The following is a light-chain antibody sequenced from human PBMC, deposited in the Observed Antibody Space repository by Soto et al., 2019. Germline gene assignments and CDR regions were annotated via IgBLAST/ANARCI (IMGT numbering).Light chain of an antibody. Sequence: DIVLTQSPATLSLSVGDRAAISCRASQSVSTFLAWYQQKPGKAPRLLIYDASIRATGLPARFSGSGSGTDSTPTSSSLAPEYFAVYCCQQRNNSLTFGRGTRLEIK. V-gene: IGKV3-11*01. CDR3: QQRNNSLT. CDR2: DAS. CDR1: QSVSTF. J-gene: IGKJ5*01.